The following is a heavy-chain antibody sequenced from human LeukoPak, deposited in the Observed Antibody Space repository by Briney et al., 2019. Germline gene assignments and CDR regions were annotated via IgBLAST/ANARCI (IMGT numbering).Heavy chain of an antibody. CDR1: GFTSSNTW. CDR2: IQSKTDGGTT. V-gene: IGHV3-15*01. J-gene: IGHJ4*02. CDR3: ATLTVRGVINI. Sequence: GGSLRLSCAAAGFTSSNTWMNWVRQAPGKGLEWAGRIQSKTDGGTTEYAAPVKGRFTISRADSKTTLYLQMNSLKTEDTAVYYCATLTVRGVINIWGQGTLDTVSS. D-gene: IGHD3-10*01.